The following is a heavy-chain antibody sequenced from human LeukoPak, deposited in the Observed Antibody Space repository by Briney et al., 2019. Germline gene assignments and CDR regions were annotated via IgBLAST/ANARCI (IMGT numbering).Heavy chain of an antibody. D-gene: IGHD6-19*01. J-gene: IGHJ4*02. CDR3: ARQQWLGRPFDY. CDR2: IYPDDSDT. Sequence: GESLKISCKGSGYSFTSYWIGWVRQMPGKGLEWMGIIYPDDSDTGYRPSFQGQVTISADKSINTAYLQWSSLKASDTAMYYCARQQWLGRPFDYWGQGTLVTVSS. CDR1: GYSFTSYW. V-gene: IGHV5-51*01.